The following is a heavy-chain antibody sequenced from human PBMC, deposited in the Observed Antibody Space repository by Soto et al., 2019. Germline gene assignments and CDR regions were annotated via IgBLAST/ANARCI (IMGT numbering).Heavy chain of an antibody. V-gene: IGHV1-8*01. CDR3: ARGPIAAPIYYYYYMDV. Sequence: QVQLVQSGAEVKKPGASVKVSCKASGYTFTSYDINWVRQATGQGLEWMGWMNPNSGNTGYAQKFQGRVTMTRNTSISTAYMELSSLRSEDTAVCYCARGPIAAPIYYYYYMDVWGKGTTVTVSS. CDR1: GYTFTSYD. D-gene: IGHD6-13*01. J-gene: IGHJ6*03. CDR2: MNPNSGNT.